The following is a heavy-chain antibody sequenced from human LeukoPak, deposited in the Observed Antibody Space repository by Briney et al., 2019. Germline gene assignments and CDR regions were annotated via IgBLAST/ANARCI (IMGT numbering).Heavy chain of an antibody. D-gene: IGHD1-26*01. CDR1: GFTFSSYW. Sequence: PGGSLRLSCAASGFTFSSYWIHWVRQAPGKGLVWVSRINTDGSTTVYADSVRGRFTISRDNAKNTLYLQMISLRPEDTAVYYCVRDSGSSYGYYFLHWGQGTLVTVSS. J-gene: IGHJ1*01. CDR3: VRDSGSSYGYYFLH. CDR2: INTDGSTT. V-gene: IGHV3-74*01.